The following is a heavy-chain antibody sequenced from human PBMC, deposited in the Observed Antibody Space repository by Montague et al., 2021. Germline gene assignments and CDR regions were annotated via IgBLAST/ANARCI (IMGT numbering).Heavy chain of an antibody. Sequence: SETLSLTCSVSGGSVNGYDWSWIRQPPGKGLEWIGYMRSSRSPNYNPSFKSRLAISIDRSRNQFSLELSFVTAADTAIYFCGRDYWGSIDYWGHGILVTVSS. J-gene: IGHJ4*01. CDR3: GRDYWGSIDY. CDR2: MRSSRSP. V-gene: IGHV4-59*02. D-gene: IGHD7-27*01. CDR1: GGSVNGYD.